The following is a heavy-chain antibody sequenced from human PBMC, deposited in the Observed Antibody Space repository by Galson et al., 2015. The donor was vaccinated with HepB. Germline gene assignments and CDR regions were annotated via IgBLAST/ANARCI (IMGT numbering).Heavy chain of an antibody. CDR2: IKQDGSEK. V-gene: IGHV3-7*03. CDR3: AREARRRGGFAMVRGDHFDY. CDR1: GFTFSNYW. Sequence: SLRLSCAASGFTFSNYWMSWVRQAPGKGLEWVANIKQDGSEKYYVDSVKGRFTISRDNAYNSLYLQMNSLRAEDTAMYYCAREARRRGGFAMVRGDHFDYWGQGTLVTVSS. D-gene: IGHD3-10*01. J-gene: IGHJ4*02.